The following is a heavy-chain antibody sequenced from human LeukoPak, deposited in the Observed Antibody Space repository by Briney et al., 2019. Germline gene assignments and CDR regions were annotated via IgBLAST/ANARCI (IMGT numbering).Heavy chain of an antibody. CDR2: ISSSGSTL. CDR1: GFTFSDYY. V-gene: IGHV3-11*01. Sequence: GGSLRLSCAASGFTFSDYYMSWIRQAPGKGLEWVSYISSSGSTLYYADSVKGRITISRDNAKNSLYLQLNSLRAEDTAVYYCARRRYNWNAIDYWGQGTLVTVSS. J-gene: IGHJ4*02. CDR3: ARRRYNWNAIDY. D-gene: IGHD1-20*01.